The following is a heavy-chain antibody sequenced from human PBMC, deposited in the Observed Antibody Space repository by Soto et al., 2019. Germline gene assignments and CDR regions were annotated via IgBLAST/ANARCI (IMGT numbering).Heavy chain of an antibody. J-gene: IGHJ4*02. V-gene: IGHV4-30-4*01. CDR1: GGSISSGDYY. CDR2: IYYSRST. Sequence: PSETLSLTCTVSGGSISSGDYYWSWIRQPPGKGLEWIGYIYYSRSTYYNPSLKSRVTISVDTSKNQFSLKLSSVTAADTAVYYCARDPYYYDSSGYPGAFDYRGQGTLVTVSS. D-gene: IGHD3-22*01. CDR3: ARDPYYYDSSGYPGAFDY.